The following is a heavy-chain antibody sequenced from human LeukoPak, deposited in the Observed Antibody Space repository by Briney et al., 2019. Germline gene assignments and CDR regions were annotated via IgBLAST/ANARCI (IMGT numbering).Heavy chain of an antibody. CDR1: GFTFSSYW. V-gene: IGHV3-74*01. Sequence: PGGSLRLSCAASGFTFSSYWMHWVRQAPGEGLVWVSRINSDGSSTSYADSVKGRFTISRDNAKNTLYLQMNSLRAEDTAVYYCAREGGYDSLGYWGQGTLVTVSS. CDR2: INSDGSST. CDR3: AREGGYDSLGY. D-gene: IGHD5-12*01. J-gene: IGHJ4*02.